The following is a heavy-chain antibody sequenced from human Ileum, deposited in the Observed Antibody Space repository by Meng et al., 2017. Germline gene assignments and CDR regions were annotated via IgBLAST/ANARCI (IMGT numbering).Heavy chain of an antibody. CDR3: AQGHWLDS. Sequence: GGSLRLSCTASGFPFAKFFMTWVRQAPGKGLEWVATITADSATTYYADSVRGRFTLSRDNSMSTLYLIMNSLRAEDTAVYYCAQGHWLDSWGQGALVPVSS. CDR1: GFPFAKFF. CDR2: ITADSATT. J-gene: IGHJ5*01. V-gene: IGHV3-23*01.